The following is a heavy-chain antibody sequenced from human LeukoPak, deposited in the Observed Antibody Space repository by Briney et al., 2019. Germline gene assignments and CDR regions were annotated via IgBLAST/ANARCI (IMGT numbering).Heavy chain of an antibody. CDR2: INPNSGGT. Sequence: ASVKVSCKASGYTFTGYYMRWVRQAPGQGLEWMGRINPNSGGTNYAQKFQGRVTMTRDTSISTAYMELSRLRSDDTAVYYCASAAGSFPHYYDSSGYHCWGQGTLVTVSS. CDR1: GYTFTGYY. J-gene: IGHJ4*02. V-gene: IGHV1-2*06. CDR3: ASAAGSFPHYYDSSGYHC. D-gene: IGHD3-22*01.